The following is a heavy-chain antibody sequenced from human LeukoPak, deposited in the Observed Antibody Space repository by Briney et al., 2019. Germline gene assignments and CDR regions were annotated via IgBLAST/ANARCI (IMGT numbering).Heavy chain of an antibody. CDR2: ISYDGSNK. Sequence: PGGSLRLSCAASGFTFSSYAMHWVRQAPGKGLEWEAVISYDGSNKYYADSVKGRFTISRDNSKNTLYLQMNSLRAEDTAVYYCARGEVVVVAAGLFDYWGQGTLVTVSS. CDR3: ARGEVVVVAAGLFDY. D-gene: IGHD2-15*01. J-gene: IGHJ4*02. V-gene: IGHV3-30*04. CDR1: GFTFSSYA.